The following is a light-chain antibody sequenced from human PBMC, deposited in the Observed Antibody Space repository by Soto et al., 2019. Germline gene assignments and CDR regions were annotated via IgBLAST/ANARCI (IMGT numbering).Light chain of an antibody. CDR3: QQYGTSPPT. CDR1: QSVSRNS. CDR2: GAS. J-gene: IGKJ3*01. Sequence: EIVLTQSPGTLSLSPGERATLSCRASQSVSRNSLAWNQQKPGQAPRLLIYGASSRATDIPDRFSGSGSGTDFTLIVSRLEPEDFAVYFCQQYGTSPPTFGPGTKVDIK. V-gene: IGKV3-20*01.